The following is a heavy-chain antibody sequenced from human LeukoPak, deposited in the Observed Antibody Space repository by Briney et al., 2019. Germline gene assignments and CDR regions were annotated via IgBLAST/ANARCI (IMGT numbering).Heavy chain of an antibody. Sequence: SETLSLTCTVSGYYISSGYYWGWIRQPPGKGLEWIGSIYHSGSTYYSPSLKSRVTISVDTSKNQFSLKLSSVTAADTAVYYCARALPPYYYDSSGYRDDVAFDIWGQGTMVTVSS. J-gene: IGHJ3*02. CDR2: IYHSGST. CDR3: ARALPPYYYDSSGYRDDVAFDI. D-gene: IGHD3-22*01. V-gene: IGHV4-38-2*02. CDR1: GYYISSGYY.